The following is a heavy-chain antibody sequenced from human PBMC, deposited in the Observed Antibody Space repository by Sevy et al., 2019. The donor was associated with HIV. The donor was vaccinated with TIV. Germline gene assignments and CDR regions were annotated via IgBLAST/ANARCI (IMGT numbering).Heavy chain of an antibody. V-gene: IGHV3-30*04. J-gene: IGHJ4*02. CDR2: ISYDGSNK. CDR1: GFTFSSYA. Sequence: GGSLRLSCAASGFTFSSYAMHWVRQAPGKGLEWVAVISYDGSNKYYADSVKGRFTISRDNSKNTLYLQMNSLRAEDTAVYYCARDWVGEYYDFWSGYYPFFDYWGQGTLVTVSS. CDR3: ARDWVGEYYDFWSGYYPFFDY. D-gene: IGHD3-3*01.